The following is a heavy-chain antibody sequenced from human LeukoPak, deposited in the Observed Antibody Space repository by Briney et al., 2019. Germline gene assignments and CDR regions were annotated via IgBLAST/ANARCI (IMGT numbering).Heavy chain of an antibody. J-gene: IGHJ4*02. CDR2: ISYDGSNK. Sequence: PGGSLRLSCAASGFTFSSYAMHWVRQAPGKGLEWVAVISYDGSNKYYADSVKGRFTISRDNSKNTLYLQMNSLRAEDTAVYYCARLRGAHSSGCFDYWGQGTLVTVSS. CDR1: GFTFSSYA. V-gene: IGHV3-30*04. CDR3: ARLRGAHSSGCFDY. D-gene: IGHD6-19*01.